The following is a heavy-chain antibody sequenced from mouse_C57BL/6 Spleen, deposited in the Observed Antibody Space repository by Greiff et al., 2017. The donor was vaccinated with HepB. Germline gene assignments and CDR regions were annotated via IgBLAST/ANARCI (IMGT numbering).Heavy chain of an antibody. CDR2: IHPNSGST. D-gene: IGHD2-1*01. CDR1: GYTFTSYW. J-gene: IGHJ2*01. Sequence: QVQLQQPGAELVMPGASVKLSCKASGYTFTSYWMHWVKQRPGQGLEWIGMIHPNSGSTNYNEKFKSKATLTVDKSSSTAYMQLSSLTSEDSAVYYCARCYGNYEFDYWGQGTTLTVSS. V-gene: IGHV1-64*01. CDR3: ARCYGNYEFDY.